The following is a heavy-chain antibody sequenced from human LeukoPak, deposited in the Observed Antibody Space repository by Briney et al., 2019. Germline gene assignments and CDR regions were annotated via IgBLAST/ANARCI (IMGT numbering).Heavy chain of an antibody. J-gene: IGHJ4*02. CDR2: IYPGDSDT. CDR1: GYSFTNYW. CDR3: ARRSDPGYGDYGY. V-gene: IGHV5-51*01. Sequence: GESLKISCKGSGYSFTNYWIGWVRQMPGKGLEWMAIIYPGDSDTRYSPSFQGQVTISIDKSISTAYLQWSSLKASDTAMYYCARRSDPGYGDYGYWGQGTLVTVSS. D-gene: IGHD4-17*01.